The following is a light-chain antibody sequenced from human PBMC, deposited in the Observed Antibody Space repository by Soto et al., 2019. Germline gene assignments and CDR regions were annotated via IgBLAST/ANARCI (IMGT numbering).Light chain of an antibody. CDR2: DGS. CDR3: QQYNNWPPIT. J-gene: IGKJ5*01. V-gene: IGKV3D-15*01. CDR1: ESVSSN. Sequence: EVVMTQSPATLSVSPGERATLSCRASESVSSNLAWYQQRPGQAPRPLIYDGSKRAAGVPDRISGDGSGTDYTLTISSLEPEDFAVYYCQQYNNWPPITFGQGTRLEIK.